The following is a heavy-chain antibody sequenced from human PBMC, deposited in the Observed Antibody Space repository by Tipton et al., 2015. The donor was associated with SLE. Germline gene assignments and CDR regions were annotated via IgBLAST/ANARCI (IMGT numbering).Heavy chain of an antibody. CDR1: GGTFSSHA. J-gene: IGHJ1*01. CDR3: ASGDCSSTSCYRAEYFQH. Sequence: QSGPEVKKPGSSVKVSCKASGGTFSSHAISWVRQAPGQGLEWMGGIIPIFGTVNYAQKFQGRVTITTDESTSTAYMELSSLRSEDTAVYYCASGDCSSTSCYRAEYFQHWGQGTLVTVSS. CDR2: IIPIFGTV. D-gene: IGHD2-2*01. V-gene: IGHV1-69*05.